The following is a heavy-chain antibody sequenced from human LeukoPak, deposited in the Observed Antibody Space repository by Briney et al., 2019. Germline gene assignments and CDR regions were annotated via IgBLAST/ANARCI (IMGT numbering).Heavy chain of an antibody. CDR1: GFTFDDHA. J-gene: IGHJ4*02. CDR3: TKGLRFAAALTPFDY. CDR2: ISWDGGTT. V-gene: IGHV3-43D*03. D-gene: IGHD6-13*01. Sequence: GGSLRLSCAASGFTFDDHAMHWVRQVPGKGLEWISLISWDGGTTYYADSVKGRFTISRDNSKNSVYLQMNSMRPEDNAIYYCTKGLRFAAALTPFDYWGQGTLVNVSS.